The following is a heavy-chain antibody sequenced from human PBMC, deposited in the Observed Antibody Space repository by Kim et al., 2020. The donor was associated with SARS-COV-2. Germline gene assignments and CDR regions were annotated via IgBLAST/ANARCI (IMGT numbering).Heavy chain of an antibody. J-gene: IGHJ4*02. Sequence: YPDPGKGRFTISRDNAKNTLYLQMNSLRAEDTAVYYCARDLLETTMDLDYWGQGTLVTVSS. V-gene: IGHV3-74*01. D-gene: IGHD5-18*01. CDR3: ARDLLETTMDLDY.